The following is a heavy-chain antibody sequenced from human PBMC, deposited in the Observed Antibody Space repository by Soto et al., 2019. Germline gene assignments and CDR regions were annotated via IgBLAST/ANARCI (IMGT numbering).Heavy chain of an antibody. V-gene: IGHV3-30*18. CDR3: AKDHRQWLVRGYYYYGMDV. CDR1: GFTFSSYG. J-gene: IGHJ6*02. D-gene: IGHD6-19*01. Sequence: QVQLVESGGGVVQPGRSLRLSCAASGFTFSSYGMHWVRQAPGKGLEWVAVISYDGSNKYYADSVKGRFTISRDNSKNTLYLHMNSLRAEDTAVYYCAKDHRQWLVRGYYYYGMDVWGQGTTVTVSS. CDR2: ISYDGSNK.